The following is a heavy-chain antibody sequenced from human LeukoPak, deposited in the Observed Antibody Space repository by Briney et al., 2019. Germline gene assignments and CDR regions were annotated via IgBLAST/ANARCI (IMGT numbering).Heavy chain of an antibody. CDR3: ARVDSGYSGYFQD. V-gene: IGHV3-7*05. Sequence: GGSLRLSCAASGFTLSSNWMSWVRQAPGKGLEWVANIKQDGSEIHYVDSVKGRFTISRDNAKNSLYLQMNSLRAEDTAVYYCARVDSGYSGYFQDWGQGALVTVSS. J-gene: IGHJ1*01. CDR1: GFTLSSNW. CDR2: IKQDGSEI. D-gene: IGHD3-22*01.